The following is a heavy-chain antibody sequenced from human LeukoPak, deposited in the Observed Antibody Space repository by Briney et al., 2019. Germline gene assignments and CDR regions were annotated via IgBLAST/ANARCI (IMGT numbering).Heavy chain of an antibody. D-gene: IGHD6-19*01. CDR2: IYYSGST. CDR3: ARLREYSSGWYEEWEFDY. CDR1: GGSISSGSYY. Sequence: PSETLSLTCTDSGGSISSGSYYWGWIRQPPGKGLEWIGSIYYSGSTYYNPSLKSRVTISVDTSKNQFSLKLSSVTAADTAVYYCARLREYSSGWYEEWEFDYWGQGTLVTVSS. J-gene: IGHJ4*02. V-gene: IGHV4-39*01.